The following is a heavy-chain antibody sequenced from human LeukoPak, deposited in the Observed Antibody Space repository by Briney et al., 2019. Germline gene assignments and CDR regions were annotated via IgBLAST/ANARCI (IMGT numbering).Heavy chain of an antibody. CDR2: INPNSGGT. CDR3: ARENPYYGDYGDGAFDI. V-gene: IGHV1-2*02. D-gene: IGHD4-17*01. CDR1: GYTFTGYY. J-gene: IGHJ3*02. Sequence: GASVKVSCTASGYTFTGYYMHWVRQAPGQGLEWMGWINPNSGGTNYAQKFQGRVTMTRDTSISTAYMELSRLRSDDTAVYYCARENPYYGDYGDGAFDIWGQGTMVTVSS.